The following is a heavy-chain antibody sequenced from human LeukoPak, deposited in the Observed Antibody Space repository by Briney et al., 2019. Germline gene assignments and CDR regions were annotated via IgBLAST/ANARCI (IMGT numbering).Heavy chain of an antibody. CDR1: GYTFTGYY. D-gene: IGHD6-6*01. Sequence: GASVKVSCKASGYTFTGYYMHWVRQAPGQGLEWMGWINPNSGGTNYAQKFQGRVTMTRDTSISTAYMELSRLRSDDTAVYYCARGSELDLPILYYFDYWGQGTLVTVSS. V-gene: IGHV1-2*02. CDR3: ARGSELDLPILYYFDY. CDR2: INPNSGGT. J-gene: IGHJ4*02.